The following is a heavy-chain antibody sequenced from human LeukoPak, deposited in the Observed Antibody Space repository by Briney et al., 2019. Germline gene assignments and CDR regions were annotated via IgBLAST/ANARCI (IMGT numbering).Heavy chain of an antibody. Sequence: PGGSLRLSCAASGSTFSRYSMNWVRQAPGKGLEWVSSISSSRSYIYYADSVKGRVTISRDNAKNSLYLQMNSLRAEDTAVYYCARDSSGYYDFDYWGQGTLVTVSS. CDR1: GSTFSRYS. V-gene: IGHV3-21*01. CDR2: ISSSRSYI. CDR3: ARDSSGYYDFDY. J-gene: IGHJ4*02. D-gene: IGHD3-22*01.